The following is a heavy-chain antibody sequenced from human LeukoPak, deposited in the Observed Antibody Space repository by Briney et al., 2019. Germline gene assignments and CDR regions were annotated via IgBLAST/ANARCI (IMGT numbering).Heavy chain of an antibody. CDR1: GFTFSSYA. CDR2: ISAGGGTT. V-gene: IGHV3-23*01. J-gene: IGHJ4*02. Sequence: GGSLRLSCAASGFTFSSYAMSWVRQAPGKGLEWVSDISAGGGTTYYADSVKGRFTISRDNSKNTLYLQMNSLRAEDTAVYYCARSTRIAPPLDYWGQGTLVTVSS. D-gene: IGHD6-6*01. CDR3: ARSTRIAPPLDY.